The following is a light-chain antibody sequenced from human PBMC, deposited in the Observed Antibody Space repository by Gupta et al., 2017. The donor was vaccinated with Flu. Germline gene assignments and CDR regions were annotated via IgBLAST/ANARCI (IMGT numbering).Light chain of an antibody. J-gene: IGLJ3*02. CDR2: RSD. CDR1: SSNIGSEY. V-gene: IGLV1-47*01. CDR3: STWDGSLSGRV. Sequence: QSVLTQPPSASGTPGQRVTISCSGSSSNIGSEYVSWYQQVPGTAPKLLIYRSDQRPSGVPDRFSGSKSGTSASLAISGLRSEDEADYYCSTWDGSLSGRVFGGGTKLTVL.